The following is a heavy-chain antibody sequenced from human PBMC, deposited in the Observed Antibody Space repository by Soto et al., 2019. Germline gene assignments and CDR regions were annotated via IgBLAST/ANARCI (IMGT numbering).Heavy chain of an antibody. D-gene: IGHD6-13*01. CDR1: SDSISSYY. Sequence: ETLSLTCTVSSDSISSYYWSWIRQPPGKRLEWIGYISYSGSTDYNPSLKSRVTISGDTSKNQFSPKVSSVTAADTAVYYCARGTSWQLPFDYWGQGTLVTVSS. V-gene: IGHV4-59*01. CDR3: ARGTSWQLPFDY. J-gene: IGHJ4*02. CDR2: ISYSGST.